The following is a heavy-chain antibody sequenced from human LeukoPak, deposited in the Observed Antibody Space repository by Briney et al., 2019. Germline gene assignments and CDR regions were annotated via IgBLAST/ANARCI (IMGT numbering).Heavy chain of an antibody. V-gene: IGHV4-30-2*01. CDR1: GGSISSGGYY. D-gene: IGHD4-17*01. CDR3: ARRSTNDYVPL. CDR2: IYHSGST. Sequence: SETLSLTCTVSGGSISSGGYYWSWIRQPPGKGLEWIGYIYHSGSTYYNPSLKSRVTISVDRSKNQFSLKLSSVIAADTAVYYCARRSTNDYVPLWGQGTLVTVSS. J-gene: IGHJ4*02.